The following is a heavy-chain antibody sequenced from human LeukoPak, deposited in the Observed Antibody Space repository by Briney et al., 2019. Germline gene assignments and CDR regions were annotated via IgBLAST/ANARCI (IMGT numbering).Heavy chain of an antibody. Sequence: PGGSLRLSCAVSGFTFSNSGMHWVRQAPGKGLEWVAVISYDGSNKYYADSVEGRFTISRDNSKKTLNLQMNSLRLEDTAVYYCAKDLANSWTTDYWGQGTLVTVSS. CDR3: AKDLANSWTTDY. D-gene: IGHD1-1*01. CDR1: GFTFSNSG. J-gene: IGHJ4*02. V-gene: IGHV3-30*18. CDR2: ISYDGSNK.